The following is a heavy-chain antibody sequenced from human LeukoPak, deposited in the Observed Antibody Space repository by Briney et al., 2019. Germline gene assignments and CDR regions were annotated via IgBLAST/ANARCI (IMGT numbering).Heavy chain of an antibody. J-gene: IGHJ4*02. CDR3: ARDYYSYGTFDY. D-gene: IGHD5-18*01. Sequence: SETLSLTCTVSGGSISSYYWSWIRQPPGKGLEWIGYIYYSGSTNYNPSLKSRVTISVDTSKNQFSLKLSSVTAADTAVYYCARDYYSYGTFDYWGQGTLVTVSS. V-gene: IGHV4-59*01. CDR1: GGSISSYY. CDR2: IYYSGST.